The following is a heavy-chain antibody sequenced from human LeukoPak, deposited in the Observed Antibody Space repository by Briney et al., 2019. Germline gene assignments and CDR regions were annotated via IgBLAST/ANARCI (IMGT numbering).Heavy chain of an antibody. J-gene: IGHJ4*02. V-gene: IGHV4-59*03. Sequence: SETLSLTCSVSGDSISSYYWTWIRQTPGKGLEWIAYIHYNGNTKSNPSLKSRVTISLDTSKNQFSLKLTSLTAADTAIYYCAKYGFSYCSGASCIPHWGQGTLVTVSS. CDR1: GDSISSYY. CDR2: IHYNGNT. CDR3: AKYGFSYCSGASCIPH. D-gene: IGHD2-15*01.